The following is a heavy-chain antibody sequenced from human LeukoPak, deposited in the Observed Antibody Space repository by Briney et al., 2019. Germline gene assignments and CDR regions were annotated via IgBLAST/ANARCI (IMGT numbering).Heavy chain of an antibody. CDR2: IYYSGST. Sequence: SETLSLTCTVSGGSISSYYWSWIRQPPGKGLEWIGYIYYSGSTYYNPSLKSRVTISVDTSKNQFSLKLSSVTAADTAVYYCARDSGYSSGPPDYWGQGTLVTVSS. CDR3: ARDSGYSSGPPDY. D-gene: IGHD6-19*01. CDR1: GGSISSYY. V-gene: IGHV4-59*12. J-gene: IGHJ4*02.